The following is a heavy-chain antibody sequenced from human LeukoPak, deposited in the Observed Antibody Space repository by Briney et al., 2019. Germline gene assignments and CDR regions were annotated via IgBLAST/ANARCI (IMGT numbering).Heavy chain of an antibody. CDR2: FNPEDGET. CDR3: ATDPGKLERSLGGNY. J-gene: IGHJ4*02. Sequence: GASVKVSCKVSGYTLTELSMHWVRQAPGKGLEWMGGFNPEDGETIYAQKFQGRVPMTEDTSTDTAYMELSSLRSEDTAVYYCATDPGKLERSLGGNYWGQGTLVTVSS. V-gene: IGHV1-24*01. D-gene: IGHD1-1*01. CDR1: GYTLTELS.